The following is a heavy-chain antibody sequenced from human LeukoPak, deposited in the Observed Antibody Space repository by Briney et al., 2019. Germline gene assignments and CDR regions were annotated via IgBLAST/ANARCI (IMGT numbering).Heavy chain of an antibody. CDR1: GGTFSSYA. J-gene: IGHJ3*02. V-gene: IGHV1-69*06. Sequence: GSSVKVSCKASGGTFSSYAISWVRQAPGQGLEWMGGIIPIFGTANYAQKFQGRVTITADKSTSTAYMELSSLRSEDTAVYYCARDRDLWFGELNAFDIWGQGTMVTVSS. D-gene: IGHD3-10*01. CDR3: ARDRDLWFGELNAFDI. CDR2: IIPIFGTA.